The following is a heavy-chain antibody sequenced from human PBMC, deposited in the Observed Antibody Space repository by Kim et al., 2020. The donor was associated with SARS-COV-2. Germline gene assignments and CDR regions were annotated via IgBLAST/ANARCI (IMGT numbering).Heavy chain of an antibody. Sequence: TGRFTISRDNSRNPLDLQMNSLRAEDTAVYYCAKEVGFFRDYYYYYGMDVWGQGTTVTVSS. CDR3: AKEVGFFRDYYYYYGMDV. D-gene: IGHD3-3*01. V-gene: IGHV3-30*02. J-gene: IGHJ6*02.